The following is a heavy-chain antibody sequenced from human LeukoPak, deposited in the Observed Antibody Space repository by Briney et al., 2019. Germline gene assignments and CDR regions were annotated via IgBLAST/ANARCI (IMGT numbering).Heavy chain of an antibody. CDR3: ARGPYSYDSSGAFDI. CDR2: INHSGST. V-gene: IGHV4-34*01. D-gene: IGHD3-22*01. J-gene: IGHJ3*02. Sequence: PSETLTLTCAVYGGSFSGYYWSWIRQPPGKGLEWIGEINHSGSTNYNPSLKSRVTISVDTSKNQFSLKLSSVTAADTAVYFCARGPYSYDSSGAFDIWGQGTMVTVSS. CDR1: GGSFSGYY.